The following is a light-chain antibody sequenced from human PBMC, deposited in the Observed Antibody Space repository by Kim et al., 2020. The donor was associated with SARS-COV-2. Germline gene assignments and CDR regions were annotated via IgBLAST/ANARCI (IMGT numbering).Light chain of an antibody. CDR2: DAS. CDR1: QSIGSSN. CDR3: QQYGYSLYT. V-gene: IGKV3-20*01. J-gene: IGKJ2*01. Sequence: EIVLTQSPGTLSLSPGEGGTLSCRASQSIGSSNLAWYQQKPGQAPRLLIYDASSRATGIPDRFSGSGSGTDFTLTISRLEPEDFAVYYCQQYGYSLYTFGQGTKLEI.